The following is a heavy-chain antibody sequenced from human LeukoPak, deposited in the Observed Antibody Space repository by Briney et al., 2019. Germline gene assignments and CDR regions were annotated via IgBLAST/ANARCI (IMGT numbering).Heavy chain of an antibody. V-gene: IGHV3-21*05. J-gene: IGHJ5*02. D-gene: IGHD2-2*01. CDR1: GFTFSLYA. CDR2: INDDSSDI. Sequence: GGSLRLSCAASGFTFSLYAMNWVRQAPGKGLEWVSYINDDSSDIHYAGSVRGRFTISRDDARKTLYLQLSSLRVADTAVYYCARATFQQGLIDPWGQGTLVTVSS. CDR3: ARATFQQGLIDP.